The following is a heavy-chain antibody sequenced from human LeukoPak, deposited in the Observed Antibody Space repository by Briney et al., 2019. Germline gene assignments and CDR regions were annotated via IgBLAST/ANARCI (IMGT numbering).Heavy chain of an antibody. CDR2: IFYSGST. D-gene: IGHD3-10*01. CDR1: GGSISSSSYY. J-gene: IGHJ4*02. CDR3: ARTRYYYNSRSYGAPYYFDY. V-gene: IGHV4-39*01. Sequence: SETLSLTCTVSGGSISSSSYYWGWIRQPPGKGLEWIVYIFYSGSTYYSPSLKSRVTIYVDTSKTQFSLKLSSVTAADTAVYYCARTRYYYNSRSYGAPYYFDYWGQGTLVTVSS.